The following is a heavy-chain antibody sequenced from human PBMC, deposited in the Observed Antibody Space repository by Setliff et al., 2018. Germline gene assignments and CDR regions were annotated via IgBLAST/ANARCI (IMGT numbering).Heavy chain of an antibody. CDR3: ARLGAPASNDAVDI. Sequence: GESLTISCKGSGYRFTTYWIGWVRQMPGKGLEWMGIVFSGDSDTRYSPSFQGQVTMSADKSINTAYLHWSSLKASDTAMYYCARLGAPASNDAVDIWGQGTMVTVSS. J-gene: IGHJ3*02. V-gene: IGHV5-51*01. D-gene: IGHD1-26*01. CDR2: VFSGDSDT. CDR1: GYRFTTYW.